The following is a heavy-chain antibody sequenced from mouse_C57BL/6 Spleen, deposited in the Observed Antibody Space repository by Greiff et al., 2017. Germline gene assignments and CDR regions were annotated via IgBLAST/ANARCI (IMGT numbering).Heavy chain of an antibody. V-gene: IGHV1-72*01. D-gene: IGHD2-4*01. Sequence: QVQLQQPGAELVKPGASVKLSCKASGYTFTSYWMHWVKQRPGRGLEWIGRIDPNSGGTKYNEKFKSKAPLTVDKPSSTAYMQLSSLTSKDSAVYYCAKGGYDYPFAYWGQGTLVTVSA. J-gene: IGHJ3*01. CDR3: AKGGYDYPFAY. CDR2: IDPNSGGT. CDR1: GYTFTSYW.